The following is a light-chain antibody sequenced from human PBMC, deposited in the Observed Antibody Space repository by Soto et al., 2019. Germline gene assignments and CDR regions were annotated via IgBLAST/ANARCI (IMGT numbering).Light chain of an antibody. CDR2: GSS. J-gene: IGKJ1*01. V-gene: IGKV3-20*01. CDR1: QAISSSY. CDR3: QQYGSSSWT. Sequence: EIVLTQSPGTLSLSPGERATLSCRASQAISSSYLAWYQQKPGQAPRLFIYGSSNRATGIPDRFSGSGSGTDFTLTISRLEPEDFAVYYCQQYGSSSWTFGQGTKVDIK.